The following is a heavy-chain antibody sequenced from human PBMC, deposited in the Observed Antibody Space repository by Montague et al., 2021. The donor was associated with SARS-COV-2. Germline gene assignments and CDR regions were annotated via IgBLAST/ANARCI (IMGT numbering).Heavy chain of an antibody. J-gene: IGHJ6*02. CDR2: IYYSGST. Sequence: SETLSLTCTVSGGSISSYYWSWIRQPPGTGLEWIGYIYYSGSTNYNPSLTSRVTISVATSKNQFSLKLSSVTAADTAVYYCAREGPGRVYSYYGMDVWGQGTTVTVSS. CDR3: AREGPGRVYSYYGMDV. CDR1: GGSISSYY. D-gene: IGHD3-10*01. V-gene: IGHV4-59*01.